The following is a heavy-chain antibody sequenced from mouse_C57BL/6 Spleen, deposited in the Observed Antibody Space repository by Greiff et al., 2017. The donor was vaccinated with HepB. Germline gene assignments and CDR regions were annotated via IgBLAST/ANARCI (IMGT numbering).Heavy chain of an antibody. Sequence: EVKVVESEGGLVQPGSSMKLSCTASGFTFSDYYMAWVRQVPEKGLEWVANINYDGSSTYYLDSLKSRFIISRDNAKNILYLQMSSLKSEDTATYYCAREEYYGSSYGYFDVWGTGTTVTVSS. V-gene: IGHV5-16*01. J-gene: IGHJ1*03. CDR3: AREEYYGSSYGYFDV. D-gene: IGHD1-1*01. CDR2: INYDGSST. CDR1: GFTFSDYY.